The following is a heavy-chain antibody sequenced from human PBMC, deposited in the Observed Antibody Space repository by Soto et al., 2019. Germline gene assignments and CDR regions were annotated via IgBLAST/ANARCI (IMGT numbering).Heavy chain of an antibody. CDR2: IKSKTDGGTT. CDR3: TTDPDCSGGSCYPYYFDY. D-gene: IGHD2-15*01. J-gene: IGHJ4*02. V-gene: IGHV3-15*01. CDR1: GFTFSNAW. Sequence: GGSLRLSCAASGFTFSNAWMSWVRQAPGKGLEWVGRIKSKTDGGTTDYAAPVKGRFTISRDDSKNTLYLQMNSLKTEDTAVYYCTTDPDCSGGSCYPYYFDYWGQGTLVTVSS.